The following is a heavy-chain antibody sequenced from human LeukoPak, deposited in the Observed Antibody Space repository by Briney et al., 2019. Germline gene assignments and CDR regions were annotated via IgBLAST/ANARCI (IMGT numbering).Heavy chain of an antibody. CDR2: IYHSGST. CDR3: ARVYVEMATIRNFDY. V-gene: IGHV4-4*02. Sequence: PSETLSLTCAVSGGSISSSNWWSWVRQPPGQGLEWIGEIYHSGSTNYNPSLKSRVTISVDKSKNQFSLKLSSVTAADTAVYYCARVYVEMATIRNFDYWGQGTLVTVSS. J-gene: IGHJ4*02. CDR1: GGSISSSNW. D-gene: IGHD5-24*01.